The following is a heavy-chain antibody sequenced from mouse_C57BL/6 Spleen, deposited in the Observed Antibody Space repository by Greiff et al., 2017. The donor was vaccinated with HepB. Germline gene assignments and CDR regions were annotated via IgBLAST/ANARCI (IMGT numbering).Heavy chain of an antibody. CDR3: VRHEDGYYDAMDY. Sequence: GGGLVQPKGSLKLSCAASGFSFNTYAMNWVRQAPGKGLEWVARIRSKSNNYATYYADSVKDRFTISRDDSESMLYLQMNNLKTEDTAMYYCVRHEDGYYDAMDYWGQGTSVTVSS. CDR1: GFSFNTYA. D-gene: IGHD2-3*01. V-gene: IGHV10-1*01. J-gene: IGHJ4*01. CDR2: IRSKSNNYAT.